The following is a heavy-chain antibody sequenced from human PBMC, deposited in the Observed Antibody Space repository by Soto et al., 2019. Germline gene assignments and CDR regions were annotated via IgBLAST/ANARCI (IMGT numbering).Heavy chain of an antibody. CDR1: RFTFSDYA. CDR2: ISFDGTKK. J-gene: IGHJ4*02. Sequence: QVRLEESWGGVVQPGASRRLSCVASRFTFSDYALHWVRQAPGKGLEWAALISFDGTKKFYADSVKGRFTISRDNSKNTLYLQMNDLGPADSAVYYCASLLDCRHSYGIATSDYCGQGTLVTVSS. D-gene: IGHD5-18*01. CDR3: ASLLDCRHSYGIATSDY. V-gene: IGHV3-30-3*01.